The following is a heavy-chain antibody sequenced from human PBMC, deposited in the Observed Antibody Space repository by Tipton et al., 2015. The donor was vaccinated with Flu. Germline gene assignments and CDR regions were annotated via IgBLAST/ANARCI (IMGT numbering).Heavy chain of an antibody. J-gene: IGHJ6*02. Sequence: TLSLTCSVSGDSISSGDYYWSWIRQHPGKGLEWIGYIYYTGGTYYNPSLKSRLTISVDTSKNQFSLKLTSVTAADTAVYYCARVMRYYDPRRSKPYYYHGMDVWGQGTKVIVSS. CDR1: GDSISSGDYY. CDR3: ARVMRYYDPRRSKPYYYHGMDV. CDR2: IYYTGGT. V-gene: IGHV4-31*03. D-gene: IGHD3-3*01.